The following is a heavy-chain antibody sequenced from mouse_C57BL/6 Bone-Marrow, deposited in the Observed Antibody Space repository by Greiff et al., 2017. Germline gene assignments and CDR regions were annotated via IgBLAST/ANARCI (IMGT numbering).Heavy chain of an antibody. Sequence: QVQLQQSGAELARPGASVKLSCKASGYTFPSYGISWVKQRTGQGLEWIGEIYPRSGNTYYNEQFKGKATLTADKSSSTAYMELRSLTSEDSAVYFCARSFITTVVAPYYARDYGGQGTSVTVSS. J-gene: IGHJ4*01. V-gene: IGHV1-81*01. D-gene: IGHD1-1*01. CDR2: IYPRSGNT. CDR1: GYTFPSYG. CDR3: ARSFITTVVAPYYARDY.